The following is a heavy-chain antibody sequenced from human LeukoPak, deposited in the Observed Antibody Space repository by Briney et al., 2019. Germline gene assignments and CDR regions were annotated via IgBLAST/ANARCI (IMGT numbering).Heavy chain of an antibody. CDR2: ISSSSSFR. CDR3: ARESSGYFY. CDR1: GFNFSSYS. V-gene: IGHV3-21*01. J-gene: IGHJ4*02. Sequence: GGSLRPSCAASGFNFSSYSMNWVRQAPGKGLESVSSISSSSSFRYYADSVKGRFTISRDNAKNSLYLQMNSLRAEDTAVYYCARESSGYFYWGQGTLVTVSS. D-gene: IGHD3-22*01.